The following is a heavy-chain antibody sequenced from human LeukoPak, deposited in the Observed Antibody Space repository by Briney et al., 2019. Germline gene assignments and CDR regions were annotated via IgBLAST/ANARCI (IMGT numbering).Heavy chain of an antibody. Sequence: GGSLRLSCAASGFTFSSYGVHWVRQAPGKGLEWVAVIWYDGSNKYYADSVKGRFTISRDNSKNTLYLQMNSLRAEDTAVYYCARVDDSSGYYEGDAFDIWGQGTMVTVSS. V-gene: IGHV3-33*01. CDR1: GFTFSSYG. CDR3: ARVDDSSGYYEGDAFDI. D-gene: IGHD3-22*01. J-gene: IGHJ3*02. CDR2: IWYDGSNK.